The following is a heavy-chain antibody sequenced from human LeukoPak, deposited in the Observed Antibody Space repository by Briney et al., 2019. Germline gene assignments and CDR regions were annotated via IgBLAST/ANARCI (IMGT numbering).Heavy chain of an antibody. CDR1: GYTFTSYD. CDR3: ARYYYDNSGHQFPEDNWFDT. Sequence: VASVTVSCKASGYTFTSYDINWVRQAPGQGLEWMGWMNPNSGNTGYAQKFQGRVTMTRNTSISTAYMELSSLRSEDTAVYYCARYYYDNSGHQFPEDNWFDTWGQGTLVTVSS. CDR2: MNPNSGNT. V-gene: IGHV1-8*01. D-gene: IGHD3-22*01. J-gene: IGHJ5*02.